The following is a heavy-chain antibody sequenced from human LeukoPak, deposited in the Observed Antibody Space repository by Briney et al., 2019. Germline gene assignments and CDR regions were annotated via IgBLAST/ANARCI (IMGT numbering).Heavy chain of an antibody. V-gene: IGHV3-33*08. Sequence: GALRLSCAASGNSLMPWVRQAPGKGLGGVAGIWVDGSNKYYAASVKGRFTISRDNPKNTLYVQMNSLRAEDTAVYYCARGRGADYGGNSGYFDYWGQGTLVTVSS. D-gene: IGHD4-23*01. J-gene: IGHJ4*02. CDR3: ARGRGADYGGNSGYFDY. CDR1: GNSL. CDR2: IWVDGSNK.